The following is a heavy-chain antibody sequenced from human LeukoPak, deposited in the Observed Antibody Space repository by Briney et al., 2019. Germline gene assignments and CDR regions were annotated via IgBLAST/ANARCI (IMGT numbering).Heavy chain of an antibody. J-gene: IGHJ4*02. CDR1: GYSFTSYW. CDR2: IYPGDSDT. Sequence: GESLKISCKGSGYSFTSYWIGWVRQMPGKGLEWMGIIYPGDSDTRYSPSFQGQVTISADKSISTAYLQWSSLKASDTAMYYCARPPARPLGYCSSTSCYEDYWGQGILVTVSS. V-gene: IGHV5-51*01. CDR3: ARPPARPLGYCSSTSCYEDY. D-gene: IGHD2-2*01.